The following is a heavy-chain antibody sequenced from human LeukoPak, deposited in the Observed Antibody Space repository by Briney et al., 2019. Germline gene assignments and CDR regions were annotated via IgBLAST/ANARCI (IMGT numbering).Heavy chain of an antibody. CDR3: ARGTAAAGYWFDP. V-gene: IGHV3-21*01. CDR2: ISSSGTYI. J-gene: IGHJ5*02. CDR1: GFTFSSYS. Sequence: PGGSLRLSCAASGFTFSSYSMNWVRQAPGKGLEWVSFISSSGTYIYYADSVKGRFTISRDNAKNSLYLQMNSLRAEDTAVYYCARGTAAAGYWFDPWGQGTLVTVSS. D-gene: IGHD6-13*01.